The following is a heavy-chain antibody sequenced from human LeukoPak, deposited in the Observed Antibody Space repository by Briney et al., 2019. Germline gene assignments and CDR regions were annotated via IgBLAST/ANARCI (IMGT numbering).Heavy chain of an antibody. D-gene: IGHD6-6*01. J-gene: IGHJ4*02. Sequence: KTGGSLRLSCAASGFSFRGYSMSWVRQAPGKGLEWVSSITLSSSSIYYADSVKGRFTISRDNAKNPLFLRMDSLRAEGTAVYFCATGGPYSSSDYWGQGTLVTVSS. V-gene: IGHV3-21*01. CDR3: ATGGPYSSSDY. CDR2: ITLSSSSI. CDR1: GFSFRGYS.